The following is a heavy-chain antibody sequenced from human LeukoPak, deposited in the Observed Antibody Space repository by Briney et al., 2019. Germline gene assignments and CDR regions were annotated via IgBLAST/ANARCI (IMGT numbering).Heavy chain of an antibody. V-gene: IGHV3-23*01. CDR2: ISGSGGST. CDR1: GFTFSGYA. D-gene: IGHD6-19*01. CDR3: AKSLYSSGWYDSPFGFDY. J-gene: IGHJ4*02. Sequence: HSGGSLRLSCAASGFTFSGYAMSWVRQAPGKGLEWVSAISGSGGSTYYADSVKGRFTISRDNSKNTLYLQMNSLRAEDTAVYYCAKSLYSSGWYDSPFGFDYWGQGTLVTVSS.